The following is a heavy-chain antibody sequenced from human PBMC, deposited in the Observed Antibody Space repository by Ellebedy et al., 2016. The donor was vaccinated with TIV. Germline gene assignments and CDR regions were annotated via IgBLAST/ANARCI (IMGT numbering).Heavy chain of an antibody. V-gene: IGHV3-23*01. CDR2: ISGSGVST. CDR1: GFTFSSNA. Sequence: GGSLRLSXASSGFTFSSNAMTWVRQAPGKGLEWVSAISGSGVSTYYADSVKGRFIISRDNSKNTMYLQMNSLRAEDTAVYYCAKNRRFSGRGLDYWGQGTLVTVSS. CDR3: AKNRRFSGRGLDY. D-gene: IGHD6-19*01. J-gene: IGHJ4*02.